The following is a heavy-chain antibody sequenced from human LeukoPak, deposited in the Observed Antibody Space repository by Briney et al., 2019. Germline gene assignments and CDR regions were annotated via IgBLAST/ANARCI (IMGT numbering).Heavy chain of an antibody. J-gene: IGHJ4*02. CDR1: GYTFTSYD. CDR3: ARRGYSSGWYLPFDY. Sequence: GASVKVSCKASGYTFTSYDINWVRQATGQGLEWMGWMNPNSGNTGYAQKFQGRVTITRNTSISTAYMELSSVRSEDTAVYYCARRGYSSGWYLPFDYWGKGTLVTVSS. CDR2: MNPNSGNT. V-gene: IGHV1-8*03. D-gene: IGHD6-19*01.